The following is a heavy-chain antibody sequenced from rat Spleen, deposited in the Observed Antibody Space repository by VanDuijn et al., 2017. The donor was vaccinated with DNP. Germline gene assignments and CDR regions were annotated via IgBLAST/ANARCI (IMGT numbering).Heavy chain of an antibody. CDR2: INHSGST. V-gene: IGHV3-1*01. J-gene: IGHJ1*01. CDR3: ARGNDAYYPSWYFDF. D-gene: IGHD1-12*03. CDR1: GYSITSNY. Sequence: EVQLQESGPGLVKPSQSLSLTCSVTGYSITSNYWGWIRKFPGDKMEWIGYINHSGSTGYNPSLKSRISITRDTSKNQFFLHLNSVTTEDTSTYFCARGNDAYYPSWYFDFWGPGTMVTVSS.